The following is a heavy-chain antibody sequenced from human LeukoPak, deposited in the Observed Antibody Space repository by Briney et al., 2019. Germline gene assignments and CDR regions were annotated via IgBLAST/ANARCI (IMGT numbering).Heavy chain of an antibody. Sequence: PSETLSLTCTVSGASISSYYWGWLRQHPGKGLEWLGYIYYSGSTNYNPSLKSRVTISIDTSKNQFSLNLSSVTAADTAVYYCARVFWGQLHAFDFWGQGTMVTVSS. CDR2: IYYSGST. J-gene: IGHJ3*01. D-gene: IGHD3-16*01. CDR3: ARVFWGQLHAFDF. CDR1: GASISSYY. V-gene: IGHV4-59*01.